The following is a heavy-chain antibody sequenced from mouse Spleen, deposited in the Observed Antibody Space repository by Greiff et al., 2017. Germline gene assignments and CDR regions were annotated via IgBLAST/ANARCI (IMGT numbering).Heavy chain of an antibody. D-gene: IGHD4-1*01. CDR1: GYTFTSYW. J-gene: IGHJ4*01. CDR3: ARSGLGLGYYAMDY. V-gene: IGHV1-72*01. Sequence: QVQLKQPGAELVKPGASVKLSCKASGYTFTSYWMHWVKQRPGRGLEWIGRIDPNSGGTKYNEKFKSKATLTVDKPSSTAYMQLSSLTSEDSAVYYCARSGLGLGYYAMDYWGQGTSVTVSS. CDR2: IDPNSGGT.